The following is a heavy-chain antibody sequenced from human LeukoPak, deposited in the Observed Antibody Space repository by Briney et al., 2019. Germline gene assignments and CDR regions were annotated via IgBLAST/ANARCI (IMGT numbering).Heavy chain of an antibody. CDR3: ARERAYYYDSSGDNWFDP. CDR1: GFTFSSYG. D-gene: IGHD3-22*01. V-gene: IGHV3-33*01. Sequence: GGSLRLSCAASGFTFSSYGMHWVRQAPGTGLEWVAVIWYDGSNKYYADSVKGRFTISRDNSKNTLYLQMNSLRAEDTAVYYCARERAYYYDSSGDNWFDPWGQGTLVTVSS. J-gene: IGHJ5*02. CDR2: IWYDGSNK.